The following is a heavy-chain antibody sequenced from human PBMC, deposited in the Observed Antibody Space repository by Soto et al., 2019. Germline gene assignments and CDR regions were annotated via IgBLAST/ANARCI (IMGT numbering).Heavy chain of an antibody. CDR1: GVTFGSYG. CDR2: ISYDGSNT. V-gene: IGHV3-30*18. Sequence: GGSLRLSCAASGVTFGSYGMHWVRQAPGKGLEWVAIISYDGSNTYYADSVKGRFTISRDNSKNTLYLQMNSLRAEDTSVYYCAKGGGLSGSYYISSSYYFDYWGQGTLVTVSS. CDR3: AKGGGLSGSYYISSSYYFDY. J-gene: IGHJ4*02. D-gene: IGHD1-26*01.